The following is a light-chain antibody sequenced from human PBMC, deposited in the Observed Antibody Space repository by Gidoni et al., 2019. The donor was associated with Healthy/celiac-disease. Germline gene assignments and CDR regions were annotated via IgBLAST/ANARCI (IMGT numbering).Light chain of an antibody. CDR3: QQSYSTPHT. CDR1: QSIRSY. Sequence: DIHMTQSPSSLSASVGDRVTITCRASQSIRSYLNWYQQKPGKAPKLLIYAASSLQSGVPSRFSGSGSGTDFTLTISSLQPEDFATYYCQQSYSTPHTFGQGTKLEIK. CDR2: AAS. V-gene: IGKV1-39*01. J-gene: IGKJ2*01.